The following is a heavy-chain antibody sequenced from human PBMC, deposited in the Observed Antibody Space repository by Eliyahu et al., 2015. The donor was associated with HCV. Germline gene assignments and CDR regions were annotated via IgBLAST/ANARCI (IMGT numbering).Heavy chain of an antibody. Sequence: QVQLVQSGAEVKKPGASVKVSCKASGYTFTXYDINWVRQAPGQGLEWMGWMNPNSGNTGYAQKFQGRVTMTRNTSISTAYMELSILRSEDTAVYYCARGRIKAYSSSSFVFDPWGQGTLVTVSS. CDR3: ARGRIKAYSSSSFVFDP. CDR1: GYTFTXYD. D-gene: IGHD6-13*01. CDR2: MNPNSGNT. V-gene: IGHV1-8*01. J-gene: IGHJ5*02.